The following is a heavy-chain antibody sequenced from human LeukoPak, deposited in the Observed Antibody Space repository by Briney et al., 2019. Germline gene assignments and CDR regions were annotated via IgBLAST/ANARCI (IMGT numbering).Heavy chain of an antibody. CDR3: ASELEPYRYFDL. J-gene: IGHJ2*01. CDR2: INHSGST. CDR1: GGSFSVYY. V-gene: IGHV4-34*01. Sequence: SETLSLTCAVYGGSFSVYYWSWIRQPPGKGLEWIGEINHSGSTNYNPSLKSRVTISVDTSKNQFSLKLSSVTAADTAVYYCASELEPYRYFDLWGRGTLVTVSS. D-gene: IGHD1-1*01.